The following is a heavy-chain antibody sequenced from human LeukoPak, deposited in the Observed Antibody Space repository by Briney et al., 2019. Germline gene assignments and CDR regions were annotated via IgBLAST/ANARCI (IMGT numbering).Heavy chain of an antibody. CDR2: ISSSSSTI. CDR1: GFTFSSYS. V-gene: IGHV3-48*01. Sequence: PGGSLRLSCAASGFTFSSYSMNWVRQAPGKGLEWVSYISSSSSTIYYADSVKGRFTISRDNAKNSLYLQMNGLRAEDTAVYYCARASQTYFDYWGQGTLVTVSS. CDR3: ARASQTYFDY. D-gene: IGHD2-21*01. J-gene: IGHJ4*02.